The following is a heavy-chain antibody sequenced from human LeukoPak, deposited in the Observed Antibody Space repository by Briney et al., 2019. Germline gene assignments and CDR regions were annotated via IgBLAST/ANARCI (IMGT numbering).Heavy chain of an antibody. D-gene: IGHD3-22*01. V-gene: IGHV4-59*01. CDR1: GGSISSYY. CDR3: ARVTSSGYYYVSNYFDY. CDR2: ICYSGST. J-gene: IGHJ4*02. Sequence: SETLSLTCTVSGGSISSYYWSWIRQPPGKGLEWIGYICYSGSTNYNPSLKSRVTISVDTSKNQFSLKLSSVTAADTAVYYCARVTSSGYYYVSNYFDYWGQGTLVTVSS.